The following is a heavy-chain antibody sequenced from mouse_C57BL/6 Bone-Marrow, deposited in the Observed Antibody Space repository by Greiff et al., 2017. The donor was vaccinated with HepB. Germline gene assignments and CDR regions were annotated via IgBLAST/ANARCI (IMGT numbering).Heavy chain of an antibody. V-gene: IGHV5-16*01. CDR1: GFTFSDYY. CDR2: INYDGSST. CDR3: ARVGDY. J-gene: IGHJ2*01. Sequence: EVQLVESEGGLVQPGSSMKLSCTASGFTFSDYYMAGVRKVPEKGLEWVANINYDGSSTYYLDSLKSRFIISRDNAKNILYLQMSSLKSEDTATYYCARVGDYWGQGTTLTVSS.